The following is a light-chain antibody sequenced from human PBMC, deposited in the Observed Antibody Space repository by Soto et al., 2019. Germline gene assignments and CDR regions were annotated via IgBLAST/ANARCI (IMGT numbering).Light chain of an antibody. CDR2: AAS. J-gene: IGKJ4*01. CDR3: QQTYRTPLT. V-gene: IGKV1-39*01. Sequence: DIQMTQSPSSLSASVGDRVTITCRAGQYIGRYLNWYQQKPGKAPKLLIYAASSLHSGVPSRFSGSGSGTDFTLTISSLQPEDFATYSCQQTYRTPLTFGGWTKVEIK. CDR1: QYIGRY.